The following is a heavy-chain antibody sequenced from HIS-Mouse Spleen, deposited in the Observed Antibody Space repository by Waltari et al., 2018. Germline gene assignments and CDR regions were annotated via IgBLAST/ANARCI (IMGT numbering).Heavy chain of an antibody. CDR1: GGTFSSYA. J-gene: IGHJ3*02. D-gene: IGHD6-6*01. Sequence: QVQLVQSGAEVKKPGSSVKVSGKASGGTFSSYAISWVRQAPGQGLEWMGRIIPILDIANYAQKFQGRVTITADKSTSTAYMELSSLRSEDTAVYYCARDRIAARPDAFDIWGQGTMVTVSS. CDR2: IIPILDIA. CDR3: ARDRIAARPDAFDI. V-gene: IGHV1-69*04.